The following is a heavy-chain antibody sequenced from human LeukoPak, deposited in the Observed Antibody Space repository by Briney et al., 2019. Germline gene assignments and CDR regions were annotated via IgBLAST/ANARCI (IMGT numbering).Heavy chain of an antibody. CDR3: ARNRAEYDFWSGYSSDSYYMDV. J-gene: IGHJ6*03. V-gene: IGHV3-30*04. CDR1: GFTFSTYP. CDR2: ISYDGSAT. D-gene: IGHD3-3*01. Sequence: GGSLRLSCIASGFTFSTYPMHWVRQAPGKGLEWVAVISYDGSATSYAESVKGRFTFSRDNSKNTLYLQMNSLRAEDTAVYYCARNRAEYDFWSGYSSDSYYMDVWGKGTTVTVSS.